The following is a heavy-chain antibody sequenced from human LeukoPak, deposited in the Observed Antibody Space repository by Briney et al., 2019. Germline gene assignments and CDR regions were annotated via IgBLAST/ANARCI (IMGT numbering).Heavy chain of an antibody. J-gene: IGHJ6*03. CDR1: GFTFSRYG. CDR2: IWYDGSNK. CDR3: ARDRLELRGTSYMDV. D-gene: IGHD1-7*01. Sequence: PGGSLRLSCAASGFTFSRYGMHWVRQAPGKGLEWEALIWYDGSNKYYADSVKGRFTISRDNSKNTLYLQMNSLRAEDTAVYYCARDRLELRGTSYMDVWGKGTTVTVSS. V-gene: IGHV3-33*01.